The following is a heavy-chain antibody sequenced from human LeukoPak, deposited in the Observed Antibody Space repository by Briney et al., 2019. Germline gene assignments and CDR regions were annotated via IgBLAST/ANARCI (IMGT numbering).Heavy chain of an antibody. CDR2: ISSSSSYI. D-gene: IGHD4-17*01. J-gene: IGHJ3*02. CDR1: GFTFSSYS. CDR3: ARDASPTVTTRAFVI. V-gene: IGHV3-21*01. Sequence: PGGSLRLSCAASGFTFSSYSMNWVRQAPGKGLEWVSSISSSSSYIYYADSVKGRFTISRDNAKNSPYLQMNSLRAEDTAVYYCARDASPTVTTRAFVIWGQGTMVTVSS.